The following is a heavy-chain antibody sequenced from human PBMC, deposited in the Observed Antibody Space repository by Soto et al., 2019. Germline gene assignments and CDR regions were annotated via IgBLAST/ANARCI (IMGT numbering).Heavy chain of an antibody. CDR2: ISGSGATT. CDR1: GFTFSSYA. D-gene: IGHD6-13*01. CDR3: ASIRAFSTSWTPY. Sequence: EVQLLESGGGLVQPGGSLRLSCAASGFTFSSYAMSWVRQAPGKGLEWVSAISGSGATTYYAASVKGRFTISRDNSKTTLNLQMNSLRAEDTAVYYCASIRAFSTSWTPYWGQGTLVTVSS. J-gene: IGHJ4*02. V-gene: IGHV3-23*01.